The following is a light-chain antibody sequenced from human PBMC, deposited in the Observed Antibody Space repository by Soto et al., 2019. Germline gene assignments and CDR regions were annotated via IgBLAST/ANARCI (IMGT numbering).Light chain of an antibody. CDR2: DVS. V-gene: IGLV2-14*01. Sequence: QSALTQPTSVSGAPGQTITISCTGTSSNVGGYNYVAWYQQHTGKAPKLMIYDVSDRPSGVSNRFSGSKSGNTASLTTSELQDEDEDDYYCSSNTSSGTRVFGTGTKVTVL. J-gene: IGLJ1*01. CDR1: SSNVGGYNY. CDR3: SSNTSSGTRV.